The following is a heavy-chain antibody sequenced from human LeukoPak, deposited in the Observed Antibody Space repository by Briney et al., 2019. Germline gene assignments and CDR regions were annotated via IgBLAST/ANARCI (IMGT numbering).Heavy chain of an antibody. V-gene: IGHV3-21*01. J-gene: IGHJ3*02. CDR3: ARDPWFGELLDAFDI. CDR2: ISSSSSYI. D-gene: IGHD3-10*01. Sequence: RGSLRLSCAASGFTFSSYSMNWVRQAPGKGLEWVSSISSSSSYIYYADSVKGRFTISRDNAKNSLYLQMNSLRAEDTAVYYCARDPWFGELLDAFDIWGQGTMVTVSS. CDR1: GFTFSSYS.